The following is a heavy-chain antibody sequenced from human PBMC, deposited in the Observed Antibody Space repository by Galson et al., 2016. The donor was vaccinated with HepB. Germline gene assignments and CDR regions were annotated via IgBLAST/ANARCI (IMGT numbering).Heavy chain of an antibody. D-gene: IGHD6-6*01. J-gene: IGHJ6*02. V-gene: IGHV5-51*01. CDR3: ARLGGGRIASRRSYAYYGMDV. Sequence: QSGAEVKKPGESLKISCKGSEYSFPNYWIGWVRQMPGKGLEWMGIIYPGDSDTRYSPSFQGQVTISADKSIRTAYLQWSSLKVSDTAMYYCARLGGGRIASRRSYAYYGMDVCGQGTTVTVSS. CDR2: IYPGDSDT. CDR1: EYSFPNYW.